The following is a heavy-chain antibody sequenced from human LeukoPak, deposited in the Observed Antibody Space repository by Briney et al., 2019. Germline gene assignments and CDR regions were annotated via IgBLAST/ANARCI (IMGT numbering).Heavy chain of an antibody. Sequence: SETLSLTCTVSGGSVSSSSYYWGWIRQPPGKGLEWIGNIYYSGSTNYNPSLKSRVTISLDMSKNQFSLKVISVTAADTAVYYCARHFFGVGSYRDYWGQGTLVTVSS. J-gene: IGHJ4*02. D-gene: IGHD3-10*01. CDR3: ARHFFGVGSYRDY. CDR1: GGSVSSSSYY. V-gene: IGHV4-39*01. CDR2: IYYSGST.